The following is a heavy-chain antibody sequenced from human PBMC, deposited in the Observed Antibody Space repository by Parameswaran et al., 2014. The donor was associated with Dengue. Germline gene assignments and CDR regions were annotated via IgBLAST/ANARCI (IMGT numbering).Heavy chain of an antibody. V-gene: IGHV3-48*03. CDR3: ARRDYGEYYYYYGMDV. Sequence: VRQAPGKGLEWVSYISSSGSTIYYADSVKGRFTISRDNAKNSLYLQMNSLRAEDTAVYYCARRDYGEYYYYYGMDVWGQGTTVTVSS. CDR2: ISSSGSTI. D-gene: IGHD4-17*01. J-gene: IGHJ6*02.